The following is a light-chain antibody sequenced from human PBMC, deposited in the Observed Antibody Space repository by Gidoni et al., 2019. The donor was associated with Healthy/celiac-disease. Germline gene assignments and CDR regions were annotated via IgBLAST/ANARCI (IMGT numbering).Light chain of an antibody. CDR1: SSDIGAYNY. J-gene: IGLJ2*01. CDR3: SSYTSSSTRV. V-gene: IGLV2-14*01. CDR2: EVS. Sequence: QSALTQPASVSGSPGQSITISCTGTSSDIGAYNYVSWYQQHPGKAPKLIIYEVSNRPSGVSNRFSGSKSGNTASLTISGLQAEDEADYYCSSYTSSSTRVFGGGTKLTV.